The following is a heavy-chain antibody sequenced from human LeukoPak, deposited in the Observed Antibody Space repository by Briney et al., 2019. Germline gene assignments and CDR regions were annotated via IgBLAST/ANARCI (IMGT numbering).Heavy chain of an antibody. V-gene: IGHV4-59*08. Sequence: SETLSLTCAVYGGSFSGYYWSWIRQPPGKGLEWIGYIYYSGSTNYSPSLKSRVTISVDTSKNQFSLNLSSVTAADTAVYYCARTNYDSSGYFYFFGYWGQGALVTVSS. J-gene: IGHJ4*02. CDR2: IYYSGST. CDR3: ARTNYDSSGYFYFFGY. CDR1: GGSFSGYY. D-gene: IGHD3-22*01.